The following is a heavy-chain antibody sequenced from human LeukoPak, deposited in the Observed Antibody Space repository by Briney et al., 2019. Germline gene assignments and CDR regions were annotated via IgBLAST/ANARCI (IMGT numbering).Heavy chain of an antibody. CDR2: IYYSGST. V-gene: IGHV4-31*03. D-gene: IGHD3-3*01. CDR3: ARGPSRLTIFGVGGNNWFDP. CDR1: GGSISSGGYY. Sequence: RSSETLSLTCTVSGGSISSGGYYWSWIRQHPGKGLEWNGYIYYSGSTYYNPSLKSRVTISVDTPKNQFSLKLSSVTAADTAVYYCARGPSRLTIFGVGGNNWFDPWGQGTLVTVSS. J-gene: IGHJ5*02.